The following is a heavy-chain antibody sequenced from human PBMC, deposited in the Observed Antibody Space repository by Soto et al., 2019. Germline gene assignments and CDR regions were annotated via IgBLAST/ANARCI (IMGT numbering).Heavy chain of an antibody. J-gene: IGHJ4*02. V-gene: IGHV4-31*03. CDR2: IYYSGST. CDR3: ARVLNPNSLNYYGSGSWGYYFDY. D-gene: IGHD3-10*01. CDR1: GGSISSGGYY. Sequence: SETLSLTCTVSGGSISSGGYYWSWIRQHPGKGLEWIGYIYYSGSTYYNPSLKSRVTISVDTSKNQFSLKLSSVTAADTAVYYCARVLNPNSLNYYGSGSWGYYFDYWGQGTLVTVSS.